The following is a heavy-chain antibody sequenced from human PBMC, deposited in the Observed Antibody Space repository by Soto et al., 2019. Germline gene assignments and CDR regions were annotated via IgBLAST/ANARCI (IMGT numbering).Heavy chain of an antibody. CDR2: INPYSGGA. J-gene: IGHJ5*02. V-gene: IGHV1-2*07. Sequence: QVQLLQSGAEVKKPGASVKVSCTASGYTFTGYFMHWVRQAPGQGLEWMGWINPYSGGADYAPSFQGRVTMTRDTSISTVYMELSRLRFDDTAVYYCARVIRGAYYNSPLDTWGQGTVVTVSS. D-gene: IGHD3-10*01. CDR3: ARVIRGAYYNSPLDT. CDR1: GYTFTGYF.